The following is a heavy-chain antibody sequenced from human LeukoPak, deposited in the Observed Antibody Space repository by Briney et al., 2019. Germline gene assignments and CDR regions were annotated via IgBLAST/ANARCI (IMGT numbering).Heavy chain of an antibody. Sequence: SETLSLTCTVSGGSISSYYWSWIRQPAGKGLEWDGRVYTGGSTNYNPSLKSRVAMSVDTSKSQFSLKLSSVTAADTAVYYCARGVGGYEGSGGDYWGQGTLVTVSS. V-gene: IGHV4-4*07. D-gene: IGHD5-12*01. J-gene: IGHJ4*02. CDR3: ARGVGGYEGSGGDY. CDR1: GGSISSYY. CDR2: VYTGGST.